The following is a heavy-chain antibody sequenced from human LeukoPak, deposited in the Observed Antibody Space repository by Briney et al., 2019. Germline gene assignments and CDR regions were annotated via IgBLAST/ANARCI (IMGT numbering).Heavy chain of an antibody. Sequence: GGSLRLSCAASGFTFSSYGMHWVRQAPGKGLEWVAVISYDGSNKYCADSVKGRFTISRDNSKNTLYLQMNSLRAEDTAVYYCARAYDSSGYYQLGVNYYYGMDVWGQGTTVTVSS. D-gene: IGHD3-22*01. CDR2: ISYDGSNK. CDR1: GFTFSSYG. CDR3: ARAYDSSGYYQLGVNYYYGMDV. J-gene: IGHJ6*02. V-gene: IGHV3-30*19.